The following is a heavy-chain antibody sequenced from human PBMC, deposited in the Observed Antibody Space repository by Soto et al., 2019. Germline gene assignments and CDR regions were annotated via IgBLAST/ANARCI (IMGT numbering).Heavy chain of an antibody. CDR2: IWYDGSNK. J-gene: IGHJ6*02. Sequence: RRLSCAASGFTFSSYGMHWVRQAPGKGLEWVAVIWYDGSNKYYADSVKGRFTISRDNSKNTLYLQMNSLRAEDTAVYYCARVRSALYYYYGMDVWGQGTTVTVSS. CDR1: GFTFSSYG. V-gene: IGHV3-33*01. CDR3: ARVRSALYYYYGMDV.